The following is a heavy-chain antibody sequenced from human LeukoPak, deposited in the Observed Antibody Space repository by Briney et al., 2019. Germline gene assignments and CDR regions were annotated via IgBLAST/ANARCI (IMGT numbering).Heavy chain of an antibody. CDR2: IYNNGNT. D-gene: IGHD4-23*01. J-gene: IGHJ4*02. CDR3: ARVKAVVTPWVFDY. CDR1: GGSFSGYY. V-gene: IGHV4-34*01. Sequence: SETLSLTCAVYGGSFSGYYWSWIRQPPGKGLEWIGNIYNNGNTYYNPSLKSRLTMSVDTSKNQFSLRLTSLTAADTAVYFCARVKAVVTPWVFDYWGQGSLVTVSS.